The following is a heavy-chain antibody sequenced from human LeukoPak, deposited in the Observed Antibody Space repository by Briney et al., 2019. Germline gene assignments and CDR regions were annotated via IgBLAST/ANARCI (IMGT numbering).Heavy chain of an antibody. V-gene: IGHV3-48*01. Sequence: GGSLRLSCAASGFTFSTFDMNWVRQAPGKGLEWVSYISSGSSTIYYADSVKGRFTISRDNAKNSLYLQMKSLRAEDTAVYYCARLRYYAMDVWGQGTTVIVSS. CDR3: ARLRYYAMDV. CDR1: GFTFSTFD. J-gene: IGHJ6*02. CDR2: ISSGSSTI.